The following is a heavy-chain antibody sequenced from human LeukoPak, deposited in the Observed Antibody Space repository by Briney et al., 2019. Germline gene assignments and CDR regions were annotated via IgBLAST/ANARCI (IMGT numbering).Heavy chain of an antibody. D-gene: IGHD2-8*01. CDR2: ISWNGGSI. V-gene: IGHV3-9*01. CDR1: GFTFDDYS. CDR3: AKDIIGVSCTNGVCYVFDY. Sequence: QPGGSLRLSCAASGFTFDDYSMHWVRQAPGKGLEWVSGISWNGGSIGYAGSVKGRFTISRDNAKNSLYLQMNSLRAEDTALYYCAKDIIGVSCTNGVCYVFDYWGQGTLVTVSS. J-gene: IGHJ4*02.